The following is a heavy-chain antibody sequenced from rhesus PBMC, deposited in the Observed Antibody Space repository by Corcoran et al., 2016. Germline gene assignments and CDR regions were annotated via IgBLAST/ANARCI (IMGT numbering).Heavy chain of an antibody. CDR3: AMGIAAAGIVTFDF. Sequence: QVQLQESGPGLVKPSETLSLTCAVSGASIRSYWWIWLRPPPGKGVVWSGEINRNSGSTHYHPSLKSRVTMSKDASKNQFSLKLSSVTAADTAVYYCAMGIAAAGIVTFDFWGQGLRVTVSS. CDR1: GASIRSYW. D-gene: IGHD6-25*01. CDR2: INRNSGST. J-gene: IGHJ3*01. V-gene: IGHV4-80*01.